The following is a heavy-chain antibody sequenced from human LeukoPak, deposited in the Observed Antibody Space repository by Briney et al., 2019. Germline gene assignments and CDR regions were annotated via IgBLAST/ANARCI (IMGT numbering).Heavy chain of an antibody. V-gene: IGHV3-23*01. CDR1: GFTFSSYA. Sequence: GGSLRLSCAASGFTFSSYAMSWVRQAPGKGLEWVSAISGSGGSTYYADSVKGRFTTSRDNSKNTLYLQMNSLRAEDTAVYYCAKCEYQLLWNYYYMDVWGKGTTVTVSS. CDR2: ISGSGGST. J-gene: IGHJ6*03. D-gene: IGHD2-2*01. CDR3: AKCEYQLLWNYYYMDV.